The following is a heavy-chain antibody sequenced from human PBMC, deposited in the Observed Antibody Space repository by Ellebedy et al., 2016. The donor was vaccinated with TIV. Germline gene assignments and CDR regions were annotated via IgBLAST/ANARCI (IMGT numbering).Heavy chain of an antibody. J-gene: IGHJ4*02. CDR1: GGSVSSNHW. Sequence: MPSETLSLTCAVSGGSVSSNHWWSWVRLPPGQGLEWLGENFHSGSTNYNPSLNSRVTISVEKSKNQFSLKLTSVTAADTAVYYCGRYYDSSGGSFFDYWGQGTLVTVSS. V-gene: IGHV4-4*02. D-gene: IGHD3-22*01. CDR3: GRYYDSSGGSFFDY. CDR2: NFHSGST.